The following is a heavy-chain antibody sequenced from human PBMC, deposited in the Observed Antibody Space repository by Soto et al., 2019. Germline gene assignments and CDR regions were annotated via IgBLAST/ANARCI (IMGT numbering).Heavy chain of an antibody. Sequence: SETLSLTCTVSGGSISSSSYYWGWIRQPPGKGLEWIGSIYYSGSTYYNPSLKSRVTISVDTSKNQFSLKLSSVTAADTAVYYCARLESITIFGVNKGAFDIWGQGTMVTVSS. CDR1: GGSISSSSYY. CDR2: IYYSGST. V-gene: IGHV4-39*01. D-gene: IGHD3-3*01. J-gene: IGHJ3*02. CDR3: ARLESITIFGVNKGAFDI.